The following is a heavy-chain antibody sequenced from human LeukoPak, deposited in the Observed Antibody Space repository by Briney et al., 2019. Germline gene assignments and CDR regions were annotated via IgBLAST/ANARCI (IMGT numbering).Heavy chain of an antibody. CDR3: ARISMISNYYYYYMDV. Sequence: PGGSLRLSCAASGFTFSSYWMHWVRQAPGKGLEWVSVIYSGGSTYYADSVKGRFTISRDNSKNTLYLQMNSLRAEDTAVYYCARISMISNYYYYYMDVWGKGTTVTVSS. J-gene: IGHJ6*03. CDR1: GFTFSSYW. V-gene: IGHV3-53*01. CDR2: IYSGGST. D-gene: IGHD3/OR15-3a*01.